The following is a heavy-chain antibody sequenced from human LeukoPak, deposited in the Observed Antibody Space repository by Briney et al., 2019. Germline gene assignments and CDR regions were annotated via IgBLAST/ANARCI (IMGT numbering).Heavy chain of an antibody. D-gene: IGHD6-13*01. J-gene: IGHJ6*03. CDR1: GFTFSSYS. CDR3: AREEGQQLVGYYYYYMDV. Sequence: GGSLRLSCAASGFTFSSYSMNWVRQAPGKGLEWVSYISSSSTIYYADSVKGRFTISRDNAKNSLYLQMNSLRAEDTAVYYRAREEGQQLVGYYYYYMDVWGKGTTVTVSS. V-gene: IGHV3-48*01. CDR2: ISSSSTI.